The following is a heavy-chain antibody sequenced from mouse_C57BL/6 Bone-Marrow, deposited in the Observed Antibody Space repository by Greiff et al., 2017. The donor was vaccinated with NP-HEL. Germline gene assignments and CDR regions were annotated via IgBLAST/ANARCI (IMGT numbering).Heavy chain of an antibody. J-gene: IGHJ3*01. D-gene: IGHD2-3*01. CDR3: ARCPDGYYSWFAY. CDR2: IDPSDSYT. V-gene: IGHV1-50*01. CDR1: GYTFTSYW. Sequence: VQLQQPGAELVKPGASVKLSCKASGYTFTSYWMQWVKQRPGQGLEWIGEIDPSDSYTNYNQKFKGKATLTVDTSSSTAYMQLSSLTSEDSAVYYCARCPDGYYSWFAYWGQGTLVTVSA.